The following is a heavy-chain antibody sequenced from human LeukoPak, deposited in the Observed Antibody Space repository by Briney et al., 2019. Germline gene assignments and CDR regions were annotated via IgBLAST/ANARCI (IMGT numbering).Heavy chain of an antibody. J-gene: IGHJ4*02. Sequence: PGGSLRLSCAASGFTFSGYAMHWVRQAPGKGLEWVAVISNDGSNTNYADSVKGRFTISRDKSKNTLYLQMNSLRAEDTAVYYCARDYYAGYKSGWYQINYWGQGTLVTVSS. CDR2: ISNDGSNT. CDR3: ARDYYAGYKSGWYQINY. D-gene: IGHD6-19*01. V-gene: IGHV3-30*04. CDR1: GFTFSGYA.